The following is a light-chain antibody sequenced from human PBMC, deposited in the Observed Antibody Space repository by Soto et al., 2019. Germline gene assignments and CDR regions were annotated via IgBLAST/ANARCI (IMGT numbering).Light chain of an antibody. V-gene: IGKV1-5*03. CDR3: QQYDSWRVT. Sequence: DIQMTQSPSTLSASVGDRVTITCRASQSISSWLAWYQQKPGKAPKLLIYKASSLESGVPSRFSGSGSGTAFTLTLSSLQPDDFATYSCQQYDSWRVTFGGGTKVEIK. CDR2: KAS. CDR1: QSISSW. J-gene: IGKJ4*01.